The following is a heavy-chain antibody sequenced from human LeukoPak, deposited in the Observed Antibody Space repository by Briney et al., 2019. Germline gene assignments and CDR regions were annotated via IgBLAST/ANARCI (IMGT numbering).Heavy chain of an antibody. CDR1: GFTVSSNY. CDR2: IYSGGST. D-gene: IGHD3-10*01. V-gene: IGHV3-53*04. Sequence: GGSLRLSCAASGFTVSSNYMSWVRQAPGKGLEWVSVIYSGGSTYYADSVKGRFTISRHNSKNTLYLQMNSLRAEDTAVYYCTSGNRWFGELFRPGYYYYGMDVWGQGTTVTVSS. CDR3: TSGNRWFGELFRPGYYYYGMDV. J-gene: IGHJ6*02.